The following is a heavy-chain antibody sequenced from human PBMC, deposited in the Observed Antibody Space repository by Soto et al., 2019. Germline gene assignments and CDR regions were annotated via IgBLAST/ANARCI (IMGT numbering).Heavy chain of an antibody. CDR2: SNTDGSSV. D-gene: IGHD6-13*01. Sequence: EVQLVESGGGLVQPGGSLRLSCAASGFTFSSYWMHWVRQAPGKGLVWVSRSNTDGSSVDYADSVKGRLTISRDNAKNTLYLQMNSLRIEDTAVYYCTRDQTYAGNYYDYWGQGTLVTVSS. CDR3: TRDQTYAGNYYDY. V-gene: IGHV3-74*01. CDR1: GFTFSSYW. J-gene: IGHJ4*02.